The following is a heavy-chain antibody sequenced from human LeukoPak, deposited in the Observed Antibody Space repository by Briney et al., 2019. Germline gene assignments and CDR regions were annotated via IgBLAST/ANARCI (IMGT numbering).Heavy chain of an antibody. CDR2: INHSGST. Sequence: SETLSLTCAVYGGSFSGDYWSWIRQPPGKVLEWIGEINHSGSTNYNPSLKSRVTISLDTSKNQFSLKLSSVTAADTAVYYCAKHLRRRFFSKTLGFDPWGQGTLVTVSS. J-gene: IGHJ5*02. V-gene: IGHV4-34*01. D-gene: IGHD3-3*01. CDR3: AKHLRRRFFSKTLGFDP. CDR1: GGSFSGDY.